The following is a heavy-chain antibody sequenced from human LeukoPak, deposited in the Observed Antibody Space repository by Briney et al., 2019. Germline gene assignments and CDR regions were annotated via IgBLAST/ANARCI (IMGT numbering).Heavy chain of an antibody. CDR3: AKETQLAVSALFDY. CDR1: GFTFNNYA. D-gene: IGHD1-1*01. CDR2: ISGSGGST. V-gene: IGHV3-23*01. Sequence: GESLRLSCAASGFTFNNYAMSWVRQAPGKGLEWVSAISGSGGSTFYADSVKGRFTISRDSSKNTLFLQVNSLRAEDTAVYYCAKETQLAVSALFDYWGQGTLVTVSS. J-gene: IGHJ4*02.